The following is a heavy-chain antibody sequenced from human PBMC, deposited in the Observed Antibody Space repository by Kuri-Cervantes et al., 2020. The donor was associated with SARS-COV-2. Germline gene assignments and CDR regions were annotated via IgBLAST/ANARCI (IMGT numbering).Heavy chain of an antibody. D-gene: IGHD2-21*01. CDR1: GGTFSSYA. J-gene: IGHJ6*02. Sequence: SVKVSCKASGGTFSSYAISWVRQAPGQGLEWMGGIIPIFGTANYAQKFQGRVTITADESTSTAYMELSSLRSEDTAVYHCASCEYYYYYGMDVWGQGTTVTVSS. CDR2: IIPIFGTA. V-gene: IGHV1-69*13. CDR3: ASCEYYYYYGMDV.